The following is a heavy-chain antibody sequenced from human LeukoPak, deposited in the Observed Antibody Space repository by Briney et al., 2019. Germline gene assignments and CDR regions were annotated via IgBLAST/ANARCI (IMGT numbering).Heavy chain of an antibody. CDR1: GGSFSGYY. CDR3: ARVGYGDHGANWFDP. Sequence: PSETLSLTCAVYGGSFSGYYWSWIRQPPGKGLEWIGYIYYSGSTNYNPSLKSRVTISVDTSKNQFSLKLSSVTAADTAVYYCARVGYGDHGANWFDPWGQGTLVTVSS. V-gene: IGHV4-59*01. J-gene: IGHJ5*02. D-gene: IGHD4-17*01. CDR2: IYYSGST.